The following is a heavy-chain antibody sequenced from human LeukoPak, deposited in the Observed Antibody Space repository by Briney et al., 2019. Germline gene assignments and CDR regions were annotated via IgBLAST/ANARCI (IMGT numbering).Heavy chain of an antibody. CDR2: IYSGGST. CDR3: ARDPGYGDYAGTFDI. V-gene: IGHV3-53*01. CDR1: GFTVSSNY. J-gene: IGHJ3*02. Sequence: GGSLRLSCAASGFTVSSNYMSWVRQAPGKGLEWVSVIYSGGSTYYADSVTGRFTISRDNSKNTLYLQMNSLRAEDTAVYYCARDPGYGDYAGTFDIWGQGTMVTVSS. D-gene: IGHD4-17*01.